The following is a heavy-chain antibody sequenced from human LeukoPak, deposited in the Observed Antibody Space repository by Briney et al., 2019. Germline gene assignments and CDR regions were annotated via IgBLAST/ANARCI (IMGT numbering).Heavy chain of an antibody. CDR2: MNPNSGNT. CDR1: GYTFTSYA. CDR3: ARGSYYDILTGYLRNYYYYMDV. Sequence: ASVKVSCKASGYTFTSYAMNWVRQATGQGLEWMGWMNPNSGNTGYAQKFQGRVTITRNTSISTAYMELSSLRSEDTAVYYCARGSYYDILTGYLRNYYYYMDVWGKGTTVTVSS. V-gene: IGHV1-8*03. D-gene: IGHD3-9*01. J-gene: IGHJ6*03.